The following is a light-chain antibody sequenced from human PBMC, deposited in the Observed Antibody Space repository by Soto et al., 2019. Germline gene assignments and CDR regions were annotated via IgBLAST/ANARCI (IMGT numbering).Light chain of an antibody. CDR2: DVT. Sequence: QSVLTQPASVSGSPGQSITISCTGTSSDVGGFNYVSWYQQHPGKAPKLMIYDVTNRPSGVSYRFSGSTSGNTASLTISGLQDEDEADYYCNSYTSSSTYVFGTGTKVTVL. J-gene: IGLJ1*01. V-gene: IGLV2-14*03. CDR3: NSYTSSSTYV. CDR1: SSDVGGFNY.